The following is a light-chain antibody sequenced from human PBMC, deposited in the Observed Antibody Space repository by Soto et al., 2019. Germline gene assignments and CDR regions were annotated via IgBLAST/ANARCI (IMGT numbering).Light chain of an antibody. J-gene: IGKJ1*01. CDR2: GAS. CDR1: QSVSSN. V-gene: IGKV3-15*01. Sequence: EIVMTQSPATLSVSPGERATLSCRASQSVSSNLAWYQQQPGHAPRLLIYGASPRATGIPARFSGSGSGTEFTLTISSLQAENFAVYYCHQDNNWPPWTFSQGTNVEIE. CDR3: HQDNNWPPWT.